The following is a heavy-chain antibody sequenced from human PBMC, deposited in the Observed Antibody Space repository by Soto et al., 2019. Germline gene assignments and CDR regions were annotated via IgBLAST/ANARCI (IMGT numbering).Heavy chain of an antibody. Sequence: GGSLRLSCTASGFSFSSYWMHWVRQAPGEGLVWVSRINFDGSSITYADSVKGRFTISRDNAKNTLYLQMNSLRAEDTAVYYCARATAYHVLTGPWGQGTLVTVSS. CDR3: ARATAYHVLTGP. CDR2: INFDGSSI. D-gene: IGHD3-9*01. V-gene: IGHV3-74*01. CDR1: GFSFSSYW. J-gene: IGHJ5*02.